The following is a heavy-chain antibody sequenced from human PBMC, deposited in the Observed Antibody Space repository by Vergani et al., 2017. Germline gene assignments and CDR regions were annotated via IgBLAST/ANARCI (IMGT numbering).Heavy chain of an antibody. CDR1: GGSFSGYY. J-gene: IGHJ4*02. CDR2: INHSGST. V-gene: IGHV4-34*01. D-gene: IGHD1-14*01. CDR3: ALTGSPGY. Sequence: QVQLQQWGAGLLTPSETLSLTCAVYGGSFSGYYWGWIRQPPGKGLEWIGEINHSGSTNYNPSLKSRVTISVDTSKNQFSMKLSSVTAADTAVYYCALTGSPGYWGQGTLVTVSS.